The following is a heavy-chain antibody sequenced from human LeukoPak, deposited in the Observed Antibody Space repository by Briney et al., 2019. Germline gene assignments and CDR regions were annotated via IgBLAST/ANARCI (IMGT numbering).Heavy chain of an antibody. J-gene: IGHJ4*02. Sequence: PSETLSLTCAVYGGSFGGYYWSWIRQPPGKGLEWIGEINHSGSTNYNPSLKSRVTISVDTSKNQFSLKLSSVTAADTAVYYCARLWTGDVDYWGQGTLVTVSS. CDR3: ARLWTGDVDY. CDR1: GGSFGGYY. CDR2: INHSGST. V-gene: IGHV4-34*01. D-gene: IGHD3/OR15-3a*01.